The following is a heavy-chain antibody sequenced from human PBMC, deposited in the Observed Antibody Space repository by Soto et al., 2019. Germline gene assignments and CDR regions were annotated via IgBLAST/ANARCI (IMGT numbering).Heavy chain of an antibody. J-gene: IGHJ4*02. CDR3: ARAGGREMATINDY. CDR1: GGTFSSYA. V-gene: IGHV1-69*13. Sequence: GASVKVSCKASGGTFSSYAISWVRQAPGQGLEWMGGIIPIFGTANYAQKFQGRVTITADESTSTAYMELSSLRSEDTAVYYCARAGGREMATINDYWGQGTLVTVSS. D-gene: IGHD5-12*01. CDR2: IIPIFGTA.